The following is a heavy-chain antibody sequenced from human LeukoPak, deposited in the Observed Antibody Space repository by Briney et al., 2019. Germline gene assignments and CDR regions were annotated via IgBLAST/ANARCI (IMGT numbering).Heavy chain of an antibody. CDR2: INSDGSGT. V-gene: IGHV3-74*01. CDR1: GFTLSSYW. J-gene: IGHJ4*02. Sequence: GGSLRLSCAASGFTLSSYWMHWVRQDPGKGLEWVSRINSDGSGTTYADSVKGRFTISRDNAKNTLYLQMNSLRAEDTAVYYCARGTGYGVFDYWGQGTLVTVSS. D-gene: IGHD1-14*01. CDR3: ARGTGYGVFDY.